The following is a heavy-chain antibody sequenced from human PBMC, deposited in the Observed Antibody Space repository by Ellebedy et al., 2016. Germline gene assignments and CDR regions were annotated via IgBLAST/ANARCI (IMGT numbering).Heavy chain of an antibody. Sequence: ASVKVSXXASGYTFTGYYMHWVRQAPGQGLEWMGWINPNSGGTNYAQKFQGRVTMTRDTSISTAYMELSSLRSEDTAVYYCARDKRGLRGSYYDFDYWGQGTLVTVSS. V-gene: IGHV1-2*02. CDR1: GYTFTGYY. J-gene: IGHJ4*02. D-gene: IGHD1-26*01. CDR2: INPNSGGT. CDR3: ARDKRGLRGSYYDFDY.